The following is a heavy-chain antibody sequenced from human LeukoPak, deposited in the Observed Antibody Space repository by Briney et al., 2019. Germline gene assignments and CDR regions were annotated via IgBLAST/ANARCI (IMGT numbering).Heavy chain of an antibody. J-gene: IGHJ5*02. V-gene: IGHV3-23*01. CDR3: AKDIGWFDP. Sequence: GGSLRLSCAPSGFTFRSYAMNWVRQAPGKGLEWVSAISSTGESPHYADSVKGRFTISRDNSKNTLYLQMNSLRAEDTAFYYCAKDIGWFDPWGQGTLVTVSS. CDR1: GFTFRSYA. CDR2: ISSTGESP.